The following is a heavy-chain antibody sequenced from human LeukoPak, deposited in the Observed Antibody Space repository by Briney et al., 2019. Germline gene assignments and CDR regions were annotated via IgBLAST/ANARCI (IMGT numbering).Heavy chain of an antibody. CDR2: INPNSGGT. CDR3: ARDSSSWPYDAFDI. Sequence: ASVKVSCKASGYTFTGYYMHWVRQAPGQGLEWMGWINPNSGGTNYAQRFQGRVTMTRDTSISTAYMELSRLRSDDTAVYYCARDSSSWPYDAFDIWGQGTMVTVSS. V-gene: IGHV1-2*02. D-gene: IGHD6-13*01. J-gene: IGHJ3*02. CDR1: GYTFTGYY.